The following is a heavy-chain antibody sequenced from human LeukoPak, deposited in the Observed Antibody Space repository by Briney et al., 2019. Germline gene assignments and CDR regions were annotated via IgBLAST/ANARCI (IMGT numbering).Heavy chain of an antibody. CDR2: IYYSGTT. J-gene: IGHJ4*02. Sequence: SETLSLTCTVSGGSISSNNYYWGWIRQPPGMGLEWIGSIYYSGTTYYNPSLKSRVTISVDTSKNQFSLKLSSVTAADTAVYYCASRYYDYLWGSYREGYWGQGTLVTVSS. CDR1: GGSISSNNYY. V-gene: IGHV4-39*01. CDR3: ASRYYDYLWGSYREGY. D-gene: IGHD3-16*02.